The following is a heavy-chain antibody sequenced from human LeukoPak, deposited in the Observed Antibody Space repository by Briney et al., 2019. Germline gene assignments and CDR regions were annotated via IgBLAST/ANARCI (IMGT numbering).Heavy chain of an antibody. CDR1: GYSFTSYW. CDR2: IYPGDSDT. Sequence: GESLKISCKGSGYSFTSYWIGWVRQMPGKGLEWMGIIYPGDSDTRYSPSFQGQVTISADKSISTAYLQWSSLKASDTAMHYCARLNCSSTSCYFGAGFYWGQGTLVTVSS. D-gene: IGHD2-2*01. V-gene: IGHV5-51*01. CDR3: ARLNCSSTSCYFGAGFY. J-gene: IGHJ4*02.